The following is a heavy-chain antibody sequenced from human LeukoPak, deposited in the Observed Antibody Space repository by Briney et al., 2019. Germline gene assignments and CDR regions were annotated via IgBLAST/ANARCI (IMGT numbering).Heavy chain of an antibody. CDR1: GFTFSSYA. CDR2: ISYDGSNK. D-gene: IGHD3-10*01. Sequence: GGSLRLSCAASGFTFSSYAMHWVRQAPGKGLEWVAVISYDGSNKYYADSVKGRFTISRDNSKNTLYLQMNSLRAEDTAVYYCAKDSLLWFGELKCWGQGTLVTVSS. CDR3: AKDSLLWFGELKC. J-gene: IGHJ4*02. V-gene: IGHV3-30*04.